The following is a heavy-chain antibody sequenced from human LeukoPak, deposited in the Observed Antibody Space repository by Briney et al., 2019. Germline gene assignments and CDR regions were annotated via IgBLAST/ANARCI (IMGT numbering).Heavy chain of an antibody. CDR1: GFTFSSYA. D-gene: IGHD2-2*01. J-gene: IGHJ4*02. Sequence: SGGSLRPSCAASGFTFSSYAMSWVRQAPGKGLEWVSAISGSGGSTYYADSVKGRFTISRDNSKNTLYLQMNSLRAEDTAVYYCAKAGVVVVPAPTYFDYWGQGTLVTVSS. V-gene: IGHV3-23*01. CDR3: AKAGVVVVPAPTYFDY. CDR2: ISGSGGST.